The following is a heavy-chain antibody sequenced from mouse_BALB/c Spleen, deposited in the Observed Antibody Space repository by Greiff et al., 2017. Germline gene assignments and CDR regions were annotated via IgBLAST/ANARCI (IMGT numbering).Heavy chain of an antibody. CDR2: IYPGSGST. J-gene: IGHJ4*01. Sequence: VQLQQSGPELVKPGASVKMSCKASGYTFTDYVISWVKQRTGQGLEWIGEIYPGSGSTYYNEKFKGKATLTADKSSNTAYMQLSSLTSEDSAVYFCARGVCCIRVGYAMDYWGQGPSVPVSS. CDR3: ARGVCCIRVGYAMDY. D-gene: IGHD4-1*01. CDR1: GYTFTDYV. V-gene: IGHV1-77*01.